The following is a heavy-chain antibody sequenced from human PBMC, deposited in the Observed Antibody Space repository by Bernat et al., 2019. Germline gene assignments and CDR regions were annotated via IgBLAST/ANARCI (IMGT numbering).Heavy chain of an antibody. CDR3: AREGQDAFDI. Sequence: EVQLVESGGGLVKPGGSPRLSCAASGFTFSSYSMNWVRQAPGKGLEWVSSISSSSSYIYYADSVKGRFTISRDNAKNSLYLQMNSLRAEDTAVYYCAREGQDAFDIWGQGTMVTVSS. CDR2: ISSSSSYI. V-gene: IGHV3-21*01. J-gene: IGHJ3*02. CDR1: GFTFSSYS.